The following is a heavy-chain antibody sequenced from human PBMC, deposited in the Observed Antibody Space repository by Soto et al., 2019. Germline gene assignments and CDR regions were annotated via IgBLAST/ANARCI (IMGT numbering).Heavy chain of an antibody. V-gene: IGHV1-2*04. CDR2: INPNSGGT. CDR3: ARGAGIAAAVDY. J-gene: IGHJ4*02. D-gene: IGHD6-13*01. Sequence: ASVKVSCKASGYTFTGYYMHWVRQAPGQGLEWMGWINPNSGGTNYAQKFQGWVTMTRDTSISTAYMELSRLRSDDTTVYYCARGAGIAAAVDYWGPGTLVTVSS. CDR1: GYTFTGYY.